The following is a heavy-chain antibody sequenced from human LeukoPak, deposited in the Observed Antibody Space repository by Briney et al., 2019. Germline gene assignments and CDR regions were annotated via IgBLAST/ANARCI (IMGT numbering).Heavy chain of an antibody. CDR1: GGSISSYY. D-gene: IGHD3-9*01. CDR2: IYTSGST. V-gene: IGHV4-4*07. Sequence: SETLSLTCTVSGGSISSYYWSWIRQPAGKGLEWIGRIYTSGSTNYNPSLKSRVTMSVDTSKNQFSLKLSSVTAADTAVYYCARINAGILTGYYYFDYWGQGTLVTVSS. CDR3: ARINAGILTGYYYFDY. J-gene: IGHJ4*02.